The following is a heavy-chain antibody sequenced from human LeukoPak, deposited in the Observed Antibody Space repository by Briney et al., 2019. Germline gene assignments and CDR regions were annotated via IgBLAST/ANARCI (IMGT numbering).Heavy chain of an antibody. CDR1: GCTFSSYW. D-gene: IGHD1-26*01. CDR2: IKQDGSEK. V-gene: IGHV3-7*01. J-gene: IGHJ4*02. CDR3: AREEYSGSYSSFDY. Sequence: GGSLRLSCAASGCTFSSYWVSCVRQARGKGLEWVANIKQDGSEKYYVDSVKGRCTISRDNAKNSLYLQMNSLRAEDTAVYYCAREEYSGSYSSFDYWGQGTLVTVSS.